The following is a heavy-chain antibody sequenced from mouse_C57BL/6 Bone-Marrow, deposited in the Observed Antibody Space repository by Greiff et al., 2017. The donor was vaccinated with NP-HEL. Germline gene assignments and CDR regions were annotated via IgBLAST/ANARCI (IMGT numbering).Heavy chain of an antibody. Sequence: QVQLQQSGAELVRPGTSVKLSCKASGYTFTSYWMHWVKQRPGQGLEWIGVIDPSDSYTNYNQKFKGKATLTVDTSSSTAYMQLSSLTSEDSAVYYCARPGCWYFDVWGTGTTVTVSS. CDR1: GYTFTSYW. CDR2: IDPSDSYT. V-gene: IGHV1-59*01. CDR3: ARPGCWYFDV. D-gene: IGHD4-1*01. J-gene: IGHJ1*03.